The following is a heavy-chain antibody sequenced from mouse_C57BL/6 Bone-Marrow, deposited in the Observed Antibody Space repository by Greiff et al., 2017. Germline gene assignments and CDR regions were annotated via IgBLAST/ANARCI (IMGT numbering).Heavy chain of an antibody. V-gene: IGHV1-55*01. Sequence: QVQLQQPGAELVKPGASVKMSCKASGYTFTSYWITWVKQRPGQGLEWIGDIYPGSGSTNYNEKFKSKATLTVDTSSSTAYMRLSSLTSEDSAVFYCARLGYDDCGLDYWGQGTSVTVSS. J-gene: IGHJ4*01. CDR3: ARLGYDDCGLDY. D-gene: IGHD2-13*01. CDR2: IYPGSGST. CDR1: GYTFTSYW.